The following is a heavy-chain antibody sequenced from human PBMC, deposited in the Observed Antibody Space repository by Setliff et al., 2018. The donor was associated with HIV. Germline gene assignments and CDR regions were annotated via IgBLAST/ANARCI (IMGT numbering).Heavy chain of an antibody. D-gene: IGHD5-12*01. J-gene: IGHJ3*02. CDR1: GGSINSGSYY. CDR2: IYASGST. CDR3: ARLVWTGYGSRASDI. Sequence: PSETLSLTCTVSGGSINSGSYYWNWIRQPAGKGLEWIGHIYASGSTNYNPSLKSRVTMSVDTSKNQFSLKLTSVTAADTAAYFCARLVWTGYGSRASDIWGQGTVVTVSS. V-gene: IGHV4-61*09.